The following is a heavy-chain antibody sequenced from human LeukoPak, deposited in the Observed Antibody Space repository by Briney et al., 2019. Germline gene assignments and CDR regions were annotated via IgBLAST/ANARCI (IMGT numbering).Heavy chain of an antibody. CDR1: GGSISDSSYH. D-gene: IGHD3-10*01. CDR3: AREVASSVHY. Sequence: SETLSLTCTVSGGSISDSSYHWGWIREPPGKGLEWIGSIYYSGTTYYRPSLKSRFTISVDTSKTQFSLKLTSVTAADTAVYYCAREVASSVHYWGQGTLVTVSS. J-gene: IGHJ4*02. V-gene: IGHV4-39*01. CDR2: IYYSGTT.